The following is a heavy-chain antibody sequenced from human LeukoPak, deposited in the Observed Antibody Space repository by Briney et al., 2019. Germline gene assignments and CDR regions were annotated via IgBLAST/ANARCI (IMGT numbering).Heavy chain of an antibody. CDR1: GFTFDDYA. CDR2: LTWNSGSV. Sequence: GGSLRLSCAASGFTFDDYAMHWVRQAPGKGLEWVSGLTWNSGSVAYAGSVKGRFTISRDNAKNSLYLQMNSLRAEDTALYYCAKDIFGYSSSRAIDYWGQGTLVTVSS. V-gene: IGHV3-9*01. CDR3: AKDIFGYSSSRAIDY. D-gene: IGHD6-13*01. J-gene: IGHJ4*02.